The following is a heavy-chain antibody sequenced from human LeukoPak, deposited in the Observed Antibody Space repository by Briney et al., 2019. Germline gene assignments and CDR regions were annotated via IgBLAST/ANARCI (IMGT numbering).Heavy chain of an antibody. Sequence: SETLSLTCTVSGASISYSGFFWGWIRQPPGKGLEWIGSIYYLGKTYYNPSLEARVTMSVDMSKNQFSLELTSVTAADTAVYYCARDCMAVTSFDQWGQGTLVIVSS. J-gene: IGHJ4*02. CDR1: GASISYSGFF. CDR3: ARDCMAVTSFDQ. D-gene: IGHD5-24*01. CDR2: IYYLGKT. V-gene: IGHV4-39*07.